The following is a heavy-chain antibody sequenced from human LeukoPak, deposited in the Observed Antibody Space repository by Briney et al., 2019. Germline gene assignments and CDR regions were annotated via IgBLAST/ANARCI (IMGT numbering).Heavy chain of an antibody. V-gene: IGHV3-33*06. CDR1: GFTFSSYG. Sequence: PGRSLRLSCAASGFTFSSYGMHWVRQAPGKGLEWVAVIWYDGSNKYYADSVKGRFTISRDNSKNTLYLQMNSLRAEDTAVYYCAKADGDYPTPDYWGQGTLVTVSS. CDR3: AKADGDYPTPDY. D-gene: IGHD4-17*01. J-gene: IGHJ4*02. CDR2: IWYDGSNK.